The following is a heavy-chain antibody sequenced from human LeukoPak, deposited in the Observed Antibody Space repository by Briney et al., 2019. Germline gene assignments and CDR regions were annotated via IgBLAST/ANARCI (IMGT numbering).Heavy chain of an antibody. J-gene: IGHJ4*02. CDR1: GYTFTGYY. D-gene: IGHD3-10*01. Sequence: ASVKVSCKASGYTFTGYYMHWVRQAPGQGLEWMGWINPNSGGTNYAQKFQGWVTMTRDTSISTAYMGLSRLRSDDTAVYYCARAEWDYYGSGNNFYIYWGQGTLVTVSS. V-gene: IGHV1-2*04. CDR3: ARAEWDYYGSGNNFYIY. CDR2: INPNSGGT.